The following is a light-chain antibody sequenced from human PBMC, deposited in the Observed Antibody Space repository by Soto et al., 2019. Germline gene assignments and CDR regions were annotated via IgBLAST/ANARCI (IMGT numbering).Light chain of an antibody. CDR3: QQRSLWPPYT. CDR1: QSIDSH. CDR2: GAS. J-gene: IGKJ2*01. V-gene: IGKV3-11*01. Sequence: EIVLTQSPVTLSLSPGERVNLSCRASQSIDSHLAWYQHKPGQAPRLLIYGASNRATGVPVRFSGSGSGTDFTLTITSLEPDDFAVYYCQQRSLWPPYTFGQGSKL.